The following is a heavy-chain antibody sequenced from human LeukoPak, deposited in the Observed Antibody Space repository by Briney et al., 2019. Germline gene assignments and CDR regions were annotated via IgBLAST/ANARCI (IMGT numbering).Heavy chain of an antibody. CDR2: INHSGST. CDR1: GGSFSGYY. CDR3: ARETVYYDILTGYYPGTNFDY. D-gene: IGHD3-9*01. Sequence: SETLSLTCAVYGGSFSGYYWSWIRQPPGKGLEWIGEINHSGSTNYNPSLKSRVTISVDTSKNQFSLKLSSVTAADTAVYYCARETVYYDILTGYYPGTNFDYWGKGTLVTVSS. J-gene: IGHJ4*02. V-gene: IGHV4-34*01.